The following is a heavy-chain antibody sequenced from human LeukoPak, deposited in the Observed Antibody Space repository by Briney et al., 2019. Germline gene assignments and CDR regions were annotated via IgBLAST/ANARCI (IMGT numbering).Heavy chain of an antibody. CDR2: FSVSDKTT. D-gene: IGHD1-14*01. Sequence: GGSLRLSCAASGFTFSSYAMSWVRQAPGKGLEWVSGFSVSDKTTYYADSVRGRFTISRDNSKNTLYLQMNSLRVEDTAVYYCAGSITTPGAFDYWGQGTLVTVSS. V-gene: IGHV3-23*01. J-gene: IGHJ4*02. CDR3: AGSITTPGAFDY. CDR1: GFTFSSYA.